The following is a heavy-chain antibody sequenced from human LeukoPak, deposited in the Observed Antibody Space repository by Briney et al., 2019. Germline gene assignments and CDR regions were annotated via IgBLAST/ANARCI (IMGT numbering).Heavy chain of an antibody. J-gene: IGHJ3*02. CDR2: IYYSGST. CDR1: GGPISSYY. CDR3: ASTVLWYGEVAGAFDI. V-gene: IGHV4-59*01. Sequence: SETLSLTCTVSGGPISSYYWSWIRQPPGKGLEWIGYIYYSGSTNYNPSLKSRVTISVDTSKNQFSLKLSSVTAADTAVYYCASTVLWYGEVAGAFDIWGQGTMVTVSS. D-gene: IGHD3-10*01.